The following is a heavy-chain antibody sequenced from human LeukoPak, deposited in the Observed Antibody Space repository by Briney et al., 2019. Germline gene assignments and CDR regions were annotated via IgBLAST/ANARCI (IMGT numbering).Heavy chain of an antibody. CDR1: GFTFDDYA. D-gene: IGHD6-19*01. V-gene: IGHV3-9*01. J-gene: IGHJ4*02. Sequence: PGRSLRLSCAASGFTFDDYAMHWVRQAPGKGLEWVSGIGWNSGSIGYADSVKGRFTISRDNAKNSLYLQMNSLRAEDTALYYCAKGQWLGDFDYWGQGTLVTVSS. CDR3: AKGQWLGDFDY. CDR2: IGWNSGSI.